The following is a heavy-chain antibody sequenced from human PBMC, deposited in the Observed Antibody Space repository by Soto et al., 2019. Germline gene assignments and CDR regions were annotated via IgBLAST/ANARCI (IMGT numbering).Heavy chain of an antibody. D-gene: IGHD3-10*01. CDR1: GFTFSTYW. CDR2: INSDGSST. J-gene: IGHJ6*02. V-gene: IGHV3-74*01. CDR3: ARDRWGGARDMDV. Sequence: EVQLVESGGGLVQPGGSLRLSCAASGFTFSTYWIHWVRQAPGKGLVWVSRINSDGSSTNYSDSVKGRFTISRDNAKNLLFLQMNSLRGEDTAVYYRARDRWGGARDMDVWGQGTTVTVSS.